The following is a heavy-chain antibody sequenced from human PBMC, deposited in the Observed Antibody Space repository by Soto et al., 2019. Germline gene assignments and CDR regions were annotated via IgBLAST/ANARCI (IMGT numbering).Heavy chain of an antibody. Sequence: QVQLVQSGAEVKKPGASVKVSCKASGYTFTSYAMHWVRQAPGQRLEWMGWINAGNGNTKYSQKFQGRVTITRDTSASTADMELSSLRSEDTAVYYCASVLSGWYWLDYWVQGTLVTVSS. J-gene: IGHJ4*02. CDR2: INAGNGNT. V-gene: IGHV1-3*01. CDR3: ASVLSGWYWLDY. D-gene: IGHD6-19*01. CDR1: GYTFTSYA.